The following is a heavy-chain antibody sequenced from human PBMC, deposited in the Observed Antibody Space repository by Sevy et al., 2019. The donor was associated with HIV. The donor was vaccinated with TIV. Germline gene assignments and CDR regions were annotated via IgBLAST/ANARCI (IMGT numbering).Heavy chain of an antibody. CDR1: GFTFSSYA. CDR2: ISYDGSTK. D-gene: IGHD5-18*01. CDR3: ARVDTAMASDY. V-gene: IGHV3-30-3*01. Sequence: GGSLRLSCAASGFTFSSYAMHWVRQAPGKGLEWVAVISYDGSTKYYADSVKGRFTISRDNSKNTLYLQMNSLRAEDTAVYYCARVDTAMASDYWGQGTLVTVSS. J-gene: IGHJ4*02.